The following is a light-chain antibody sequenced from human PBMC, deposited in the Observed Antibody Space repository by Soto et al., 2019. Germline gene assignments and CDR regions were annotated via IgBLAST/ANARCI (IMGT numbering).Light chain of an antibody. Sequence: QSALTQPASVSGSPGQSITISCTGTSSDVGGYKYVSWYQRHPDNAPKLMIYDITFRPSGIPNRFSGSKSGNTASLTISGLQVEDEAEYYCASYSTSNTPWVFGGGTQLTVL. CDR3: ASYSTSNTPWV. CDR2: DIT. J-gene: IGLJ3*02. CDR1: SSDVGGYKY. V-gene: IGLV2-14*03.